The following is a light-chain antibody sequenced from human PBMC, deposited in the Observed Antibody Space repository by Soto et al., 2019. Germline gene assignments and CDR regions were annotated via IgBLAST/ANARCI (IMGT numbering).Light chain of an antibody. CDR2: YDS. J-gene: IGLJ2*01. CDR1: NIGSKS. V-gene: IGLV3-21*04. Sequence: SYELTQPPSVSVAPGKTARITCGGNNIGSKSVHWYQQKPGQAPVLVIYYDSDRPSGIPERFSGSNSGNTATLTISRVEAGDEADYYCQVWGSSSDLVFGGGTKLPVL. CDR3: QVWGSSSDLV.